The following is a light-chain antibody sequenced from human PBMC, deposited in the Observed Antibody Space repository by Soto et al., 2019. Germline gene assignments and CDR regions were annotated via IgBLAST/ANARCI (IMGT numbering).Light chain of an antibody. Sequence: DIQMTQSPSSLSASVGDRVTITCRASQGISNYLAWYQQKPGKVPKLLIYAASTLQSGVPSRFSGSGSGTDFTLTISRLQPEDGATYYCQKYNGAPWTFGQGNKVEIE. CDR3: QKYNGAPWT. CDR2: AAS. J-gene: IGKJ1*01. V-gene: IGKV1-27*01. CDR1: QGISNY.